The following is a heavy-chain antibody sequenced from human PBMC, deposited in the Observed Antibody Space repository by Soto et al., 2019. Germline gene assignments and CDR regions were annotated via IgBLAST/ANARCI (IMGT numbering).Heavy chain of an antibody. Sequence: PSETLSLTCAASGGSISSSNWWSWVRQPPGKGLEWIGEIYHSGSTNYNPSLKSRVTISVDKSKDQFSLKLSSVTAADTAVYYCARDTYYDFWSGYYRRDYYFDYWGQGTLVTVSS. CDR2: IYHSGST. CDR3: ARDTYYDFWSGYYRRDYYFDY. CDR1: GGSISSSNW. V-gene: IGHV4-4*02. D-gene: IGHD3-3*01. J-gene: IGHJ4*02.